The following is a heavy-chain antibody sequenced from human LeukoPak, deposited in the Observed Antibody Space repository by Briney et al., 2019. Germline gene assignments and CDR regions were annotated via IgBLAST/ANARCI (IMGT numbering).Heavy chain of an antibody. CDR2: ISSNGGST. V-gene: IGHV3-64*01. CDR1: GFTFSSYA. D-gene: IGHD3-22*01. CDR3: ARGGMTGDSSGYYYLFDY. J-gene: IGHJ4*02. Sequence: PVGSLRLSCAASGFTFSSYAMHWVRQAPGKGLEYVSAISSNGGSTYYANSVKGRFTISRDNSKNTLYLQMGSLRAEDMAVYYCARGGMTGDSSGYYYLFDYWGQGTLVTVSS.